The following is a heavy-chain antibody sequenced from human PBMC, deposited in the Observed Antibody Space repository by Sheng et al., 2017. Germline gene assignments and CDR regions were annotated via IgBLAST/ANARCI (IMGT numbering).Heavy chain of an antibody. CDR1: GGSMSSSSYY. V-gene: IGHV4-39*07. D-gene: IGHD5-18*01. CDR3: ARRSRYSYGNDY. Sequence: HLQLQKSGPGLVKPSETLSLTCTVSGGSMSSSSYYWGWIRQPPGKGLEWIGSIYYSGSTYYNPSLKSRVTISVDTSKNQFSLDLSSVTAADTAVYYCARRSRYSYGNDYWGQGTLVTVSS. J-gene: IGHJ4*02. CDR2: IYYSGST.